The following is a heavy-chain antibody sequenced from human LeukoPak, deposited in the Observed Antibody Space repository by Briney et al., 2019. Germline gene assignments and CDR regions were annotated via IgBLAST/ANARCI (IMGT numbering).Heavy chain of an antibody. Sequence: GGSLRLSCAASGFSFINHAMSWVRQAPGKGLEWVSAISGSDATKYADSVKGRFTISRDNSKNTLSLQMSNLRAEDTATYYCARSDCGSDGCKLLNYWGQGILVTVSS. V-gene: IGHV3-23*01. CDR2: ISGSDAT. J-gene: IGHJ4*02. CDR3: ARSDCGSDGCKLLNY. CDR1: GFSFINHA. D-gene: IGHD2-21*01.